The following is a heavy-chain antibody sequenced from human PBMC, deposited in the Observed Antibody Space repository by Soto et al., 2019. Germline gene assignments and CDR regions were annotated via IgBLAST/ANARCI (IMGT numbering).Heavy chain of an antibody. J-gene: IGHJ4*02. CDR2: IYYSGST. Sequence: SETLSLTCTVSGGSINSGGYYWTWIRQPPGKGLEWIGYIYYSGSTDYNPSLKSRVTITADRSKNQFSLKLNSVTAADTAVYYCARNTDYWGQGTLVTVSS. V-gene: IGHV4-30-4*01. CDR1: GGSINSGGYY. CDR3: ARNTDY.